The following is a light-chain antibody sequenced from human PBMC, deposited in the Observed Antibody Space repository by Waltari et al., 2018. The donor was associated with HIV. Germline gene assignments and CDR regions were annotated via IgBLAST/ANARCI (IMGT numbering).Light chain of an antibody. V-gene: IGLV7-46*01. CDR3: LLSYSGARPVV. CDR1: TGAVTSDRY. Sequence: QAVVTQEPSLTVSPAGTVTLTCGSSTGAVTSDRYPYWFQQKPGQAPRTLIYDTSNKHSWTPARFSGSLLGGKAALTLSGAQPEDEAEYYCLLSYSGARPVVFGGGTKLTVL. CDR2: DTS. J-gene: IGLJ2*01.